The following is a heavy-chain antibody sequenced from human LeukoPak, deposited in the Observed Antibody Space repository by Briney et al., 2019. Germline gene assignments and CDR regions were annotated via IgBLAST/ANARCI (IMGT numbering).Heavy chain of an antibody. CDR3: ASMRGYFEY. CDR2: ITGTSDRT. J-gene: IGHJ4*02. CDR1: GFSFSNFG. V-gene: IGHV3-23*01. Sequence: GGSLRLSCAASGFSFSNFGMAWVRQAPGKGLEWVSAITGTSDRTYYADSVKGRFTISRDNSKNTLYLQMNSLRAEDTAVYYCASMRGYFEYWVQGTLVSVPS.